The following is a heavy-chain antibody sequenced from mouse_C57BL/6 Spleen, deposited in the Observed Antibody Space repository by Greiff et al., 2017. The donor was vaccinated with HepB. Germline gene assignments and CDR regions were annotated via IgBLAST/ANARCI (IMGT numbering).Heavy chain of an antibody. D-gene: IGHD1-1*01. CDR2: IDPETGGT. Sequence: QVQLQQSGAELVRPGASVTLSCKASGYTFTDYEMHWVKQTPVHGLEWIGAIDPETGGTAYNQKFKGKAILTADKSSSTAYMELRSLTSEDSAVYYCTRRGVYYGTLDYWGQGTTLTVSS. CDR3: TRRGVYYGTLDY. CDR1: GYTFTDYE. J-gene: IGHJ2*01. V-gene: IGHV1-15*01.